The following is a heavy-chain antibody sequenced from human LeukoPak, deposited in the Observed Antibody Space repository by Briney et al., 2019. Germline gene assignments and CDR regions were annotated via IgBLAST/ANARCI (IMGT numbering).Heavy chain of an antibody. J-gene: IGHJ4*02. CDR3: ARDPPDPY. CDR2: IYHSGST. CDR1: GGSISSGGYY. V-gene: IGHV4-30-2*01. Sequence: PSETLSLTCTVSGGSISSGGYYWSWIRQPPGKGLEWIGYIYHSGSTYYNPSLKSRATISVDRSKNQFSLKLSSVTAADTAVYYCARDPPDPYWGQGTLVTVSS.